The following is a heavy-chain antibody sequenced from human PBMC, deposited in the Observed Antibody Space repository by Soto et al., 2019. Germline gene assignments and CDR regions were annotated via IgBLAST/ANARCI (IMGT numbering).Heavy chain of an antibody. CDR3: ARTMTTVVTPCFWFDP. D-gene: IGHD4-17*01. V-gene: IGHV4-31*03. J-gene: IGHJ5*02. CDR2: IYYSGST. CDR1: GGSISSGGYY. Sequence: PSETLSLTCTASGGSISSGGYYWSWIRQHPGKGLEWIGYIYYSGSTYYNPSLKSRVTISVDTSKNQFSLKLSSVTAADTAVYYCARTMTTVVTPCFWFDPWGQGTLVTVSS.